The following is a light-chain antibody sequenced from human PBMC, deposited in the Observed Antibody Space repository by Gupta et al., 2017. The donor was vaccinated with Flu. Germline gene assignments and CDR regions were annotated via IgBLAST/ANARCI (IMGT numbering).Light chain of an antibody. Sequence: DIQMTQSPSTLSASAGDRTTISCRASHSVGSKLAWYQYKQGKAPKLLIYKASNLESGVPSRFSGNGYGKEFTLTINSRQQDDFAAYYCQQYESYFLWTFGQGTRVEI. CDR3: QQYESYFLWT. CDR1: HSVGSK. CDR2: KAS. V-gene: IGKV1-5*03. J-gene: IGKJ1*01.